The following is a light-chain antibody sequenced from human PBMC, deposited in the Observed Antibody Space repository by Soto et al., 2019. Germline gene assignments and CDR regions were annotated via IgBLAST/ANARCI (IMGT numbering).Light chain of an antibody. J-gene: IGLJ3*02. CDR3: SSYKPTTWV. CDR1: RASIGSNT. CDR2: NNN. Sequence: QSVLTQPPSASGTPGQRVTISCSGSRASIGSNTVTWYQHLPGAAPKLLVYNNNQRPSGVPDRFSGSKSDTSASLAISGLQFEDEAVYYCSSYKPTTWVFGRGTKLTVL. V-gene: IGLV1-44*01.